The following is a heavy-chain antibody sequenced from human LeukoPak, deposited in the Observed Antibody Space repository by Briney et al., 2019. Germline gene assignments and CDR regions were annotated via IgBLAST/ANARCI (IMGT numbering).Heavy chain of an antibody. J-gene: IGHJ4*02. CDR3: AKAAVYSRNWTPFDD. Sequence: GSLRLSCAASGFTFSVYGMHWVRQAPGKGLEWVALLSGDETYIDYTDSVKGRFTISRDTSKNTLFSQMNSLRADDTAIYYCAKAAVYSRNWTPFDDWGQGTLVTVSS. D-gene: IGHD6-13*01. V-gene: IGHV3-30*18. CDR2: LSGDETYI. CDR1: GFTFSVYG.